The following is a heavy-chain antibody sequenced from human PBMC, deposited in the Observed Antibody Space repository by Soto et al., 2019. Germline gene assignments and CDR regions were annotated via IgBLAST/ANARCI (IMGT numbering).Heavy chain of an antibody. CDR3: ARNYDFWSGYYTEPAIWFDP. Sequence: GESLKISCVGSGFTFHGSTMHWVRQASWKGLEWIGLISIKPNNYATVYAASVTGRFTISRDDSNNTAFLQMNSLKTEDTAVYYCARNYDFWSGYYTEPAIWFDPWGQGTLVTVSS. J-gene: IGHJ5*02. D-gene: IGHD3-3*01. CDR2: ISIKPNNYAT. V-gene: IGHV3-73*01. CDR1: GFTFHGST.